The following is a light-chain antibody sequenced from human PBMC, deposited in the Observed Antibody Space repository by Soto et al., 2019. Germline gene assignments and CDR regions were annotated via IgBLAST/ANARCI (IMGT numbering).Light chain of an antibody. CDR1: QSVSSD. CDR3: QQYNNWPAIT. Sequence: IVLTQSPDTLSFSPGERATLSCRASQSVSSDLAWYHQKPGQAPRLLIYDASNRATGIPARFSGSGSGTQFTLTISSLQSEDFAVYYCQQYNNWPAITFGQGTRLEIK. J-gene: IGKJ5*01. V-gene: IGKV3D-15*01. CDR2: DAS.